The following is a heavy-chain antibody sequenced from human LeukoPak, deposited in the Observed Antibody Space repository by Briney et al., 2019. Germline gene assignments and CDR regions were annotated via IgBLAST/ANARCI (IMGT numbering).Heavy chain of an antibody. Sequence: GASVKVSCKASGGTFSSYAISWVRQAPGQGLEWMGGIIPIFGTANYAQKFQGRVTITADESTSTAYMELSSLRSEDTAVYYCARDIRKELMVYAGWFDPWGQETLVTVSS. CDR2: IIPIFGTA. V-gene: IGHV1-69*13. J-gene: IGHJ5*02. D-gene: IGHD2-8*01. CDR1: GGTFSSYA. CDR3: ARDIRKELMVYAGWFDP.